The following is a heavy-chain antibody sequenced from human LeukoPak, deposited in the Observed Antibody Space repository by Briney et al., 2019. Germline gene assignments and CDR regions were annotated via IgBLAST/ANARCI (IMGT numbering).Heavy chain of an antibody. Sequence: PSETLSLTCAVYGGSFSGYYWSWIRQPPGKGLEWIGEINHSGSTNYNPSLKSRVTISVDTSKNQFSLKLSSVTAADTAVYYCGRVPGGDIVVVPAVGVGWGRMSVHNAFDIWGKGKMVTV. CDR1: GGSFSGYY. D-gene: IGHD2-2*01. CDR2: INHSGST. J-gene: IGHJ3*02. CDR3: GRVPGGDIVVVPAVGVGWGRMSVHNAFDI. V-gene: IGHV4-34*01.